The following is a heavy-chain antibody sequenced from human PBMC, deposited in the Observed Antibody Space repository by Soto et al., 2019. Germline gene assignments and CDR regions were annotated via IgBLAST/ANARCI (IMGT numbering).Heavy chain of an antibody. J-gene: IGHJ4*02. CDR1: GFTFRSYA. D-gene: IGHD6-19*01. CDR3: ARDLALAGNY. Sequence: GSLRLSCAASGFTFRSYAMNWVRQTQEKGLEWVPSISSTSTYTHYADSVKGRFTISRDDANNSLFLQMNSLRAEDTAIYYCARDLALAGNYWGQGALVTVSS. V-gene: IGHV3-21*01. CDR2: ISSTSTYT.